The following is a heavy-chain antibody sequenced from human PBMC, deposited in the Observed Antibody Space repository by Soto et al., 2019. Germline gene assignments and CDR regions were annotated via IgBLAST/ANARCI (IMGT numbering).Heavy chain of an antibody. V-gene: IGHV1-3*01. CDR1: GYTFTSYA. D-gene: IGHD6-19*01. Sequence: ASVKVSCKASGYTFTSYAMHLVRQAPGQRLEWMGWINAGNGNTKYSQKFQGRVTITRDTSASTAYMELSSLRSEDTAVYYCAREISSGWTHNWFDPWGQGTLVTVPQ. CDR3: AREISSGWTHNWFDP. J-gene: IGHJ5*02. CDR2: INAGNGNT.